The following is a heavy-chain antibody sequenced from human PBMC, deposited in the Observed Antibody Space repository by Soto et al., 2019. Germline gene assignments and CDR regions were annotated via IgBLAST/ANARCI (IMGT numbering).Heavy chain of an antibody. CDR1: LYTFTSYY. Sequence: SVKVSRRASLYTFTSYYMHWVRQPPGQGLEWMGIINPSGGSTSYAQKFQGRFTMTRDTSTSTVYMELSSLRSEDTAVYYCARDPTRDYGNSYYFDYWGQGTLVTVCS. V-gene: IGHV1-46*01. CDR2: INPSGGST. J-gene: IGHJ4*02. D-gene: IGHD4-17*01. CDR3: ARDPTRDYGNSYYFDY.